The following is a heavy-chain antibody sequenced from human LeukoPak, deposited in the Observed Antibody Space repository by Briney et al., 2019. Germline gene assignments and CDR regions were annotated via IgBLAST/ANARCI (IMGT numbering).Heavy chain of an antibody. V-gene: IGHV3-23*01. J-gene: IGHJ6*02. CDR3: AGVGEPRYWGSGFYYGMDV. Sequence: GGSLRLSCAASGFNFGTYAMNWVRQAPGKGLEWVSSISGSTGSTYYADSVKGRFTISRDNSKNTLSLQMKSLRADDTAVYYCAGVGEPRYWGSGFYYGMDVWGQGATVTVSS. CDR2: ISGSTGST. D-gene: IGHD3-10*01. CDR1: GFNFGTYA.